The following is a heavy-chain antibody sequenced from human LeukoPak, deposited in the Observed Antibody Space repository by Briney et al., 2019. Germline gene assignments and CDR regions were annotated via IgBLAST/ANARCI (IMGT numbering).Heavy chain of an antibody. V-gene: IGHV4-34*01. Sequence: SETLSLTCAVYGGSFSGYYWSWIRQPPGKGLEWIGEINHSGSTNYNPSLKSRVTISEDTSKNQFSLKLSSVTAADTAVYYCARRSQLWSRATDYWGQGTLVTVSS. CDR2: INHSGST. J-gene: IGHJ4*02. D-gene: IGHD5-18*01. CDR1: GGSFSGYY. CDR3: ARRSQLWSRATDY.